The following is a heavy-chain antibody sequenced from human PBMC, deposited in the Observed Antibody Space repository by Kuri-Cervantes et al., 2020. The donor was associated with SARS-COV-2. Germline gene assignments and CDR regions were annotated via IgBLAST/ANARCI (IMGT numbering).Heavy chain of an antibody. CDR2: IYYSGST. CDR3: ARVPDDYHAFDI. J-gene: IGHJ3*02. CDR1: GGSISSYY. V-gene: IGHV4-59*12. Sequence: SETLSLTCTVSGGSISSYYWSWIRQPPGKGLEWIGYIYYSGSTNYNPSLKSRVTISVDTSKNQFSLKLSSVTAADTAVYYCARVPDDYHAFDIWGQGTMVTVSS. D-gene: IGHD4-11*01.